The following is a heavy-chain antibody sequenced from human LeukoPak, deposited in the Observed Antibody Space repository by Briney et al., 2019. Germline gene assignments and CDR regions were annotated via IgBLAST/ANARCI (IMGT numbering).Heavy chain of an antibody. Sequence: SETLSLTCAVYGGSFSSYYWGWIRQPPGKGLEWIGSIYYSGSTYYNPSLKSRVTISVDTSKNQFSLKLSSVTAADTAVYYCARHANIAVAGYDYWGQGTLVTVSS. V-gene: IGHV4-39*01. J-gene: IGHJ4*02. CDR1: GGSFSSYY. D-gene: IGHD6-19*01. CDR3: ARHANIAVAGYDY. CDR2: IYYSGST.